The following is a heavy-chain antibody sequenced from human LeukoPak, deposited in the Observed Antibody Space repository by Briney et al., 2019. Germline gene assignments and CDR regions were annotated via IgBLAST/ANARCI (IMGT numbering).Heavy chain of an antibody. J-gene: IGHJ4*02. Sequence: GGSLRLSCAASGFTFSGYEMNWVRQAPEKGLEWVSYISSGSTIYYADSVKGRFTISRDNAKNSLYLQVNSLRAEDTAVYYCARDGADYGDYIDYWGQGTLVTASS. D-gene: IGHD4-17*01. CDR1: GFTFSGYE. CDR3: ARDGADYGDYIDY. V-gene: IGHV3-48*03. CDR2: ISSGSTI.